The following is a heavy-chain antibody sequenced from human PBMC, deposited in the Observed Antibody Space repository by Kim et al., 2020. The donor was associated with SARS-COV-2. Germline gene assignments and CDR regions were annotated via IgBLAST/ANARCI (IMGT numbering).Heavy chain of an antibody. CDR2: INHSGST. J-gene: IGHJ4*02. Sequence: SETLSLTCAVYGGSFSGYYWSWIRQPPGKGLEWIGEINHSGSTNYNPSLKSRVTISVDTSKNQFSLKLSSVTAADTAVYYCARGSMTTVTTQWSYWGQGTLVTVSS. CDR3: ARGSMTTVTTQWSY. V-gene: IGHV4-34*01. CDR1: GGSFSGYY. D-gene: IGHD4-17*01.